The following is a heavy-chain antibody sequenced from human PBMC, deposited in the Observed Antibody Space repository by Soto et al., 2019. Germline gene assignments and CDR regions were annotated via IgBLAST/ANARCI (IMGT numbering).Heavy chain of an antibody. J-gene: IGHJ4*02. V-gene: IGHV1-3*04. CDR3: ARDGPPTDY. CDR2: INTGNGDT. Sequence: ASVKVSCKASGYTFTSYSMHWVRQVPGQRLEWMGWINTGNGDTKYLERFQDRVTFTGDTSASTAYMELRSLRSDDTAVYYCARDGPPTDYWGQGTLVTVSS. CDR1: GYTFTSYS.